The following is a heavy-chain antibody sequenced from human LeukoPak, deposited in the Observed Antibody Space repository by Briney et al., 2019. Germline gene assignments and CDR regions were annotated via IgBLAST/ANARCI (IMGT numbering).Heavy chain of an antibody. V-gene: IGHV4-34*01. J-gene: IGHJ6*03. CDR2: INHSGST. D-gene: IGHD2-2*01. CDR3: ASGYCSSTSCRRPLYYYYYMDV. Sequence: SETLSLTCAVYGVSFSGYYWSWIRQPPGEGLEWIGEINHSGSTNYNPSLKSRVTISVDTSKNQFSLKLSSVTAADTAVYYCASGYCSSTSCRRPLYYYYYMDVWGKGTTVTVSS. CDR1: GVSFSGYY.